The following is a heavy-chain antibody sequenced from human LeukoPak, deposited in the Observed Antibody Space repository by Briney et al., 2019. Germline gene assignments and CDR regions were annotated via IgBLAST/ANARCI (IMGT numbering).Heavy chain of an antibody. V-gene: IGHV1-2*02. CDR3: ARGWAVYDAFDI. CDR1: GYTLTDYY. J-gene: IGHJ3*02. Sequence: ASVKVSCKASGYTLTDYYMHWVRQAPGQGLEWMGWINPDTGGTNYAQNFQGSITMTRDTSISTAYMELNRLRSDDTAVYYCARGWAVYDAFDIWGQGTMVTVSS. CDR2: INPDTGGT. D-gene: IGHD2-8*01.